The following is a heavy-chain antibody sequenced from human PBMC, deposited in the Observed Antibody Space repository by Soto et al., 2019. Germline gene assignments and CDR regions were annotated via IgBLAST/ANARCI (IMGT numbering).Heavy chain of an antibody. J-gene: IGHJ4*02. Sequence: SETLSLTCAVSGGSISSGGYSWSWIRQPPGKGLEWIGYIYYSGSTYYNPSLKSRVTISVDRSKNQFSLKLSSVTAVDTAVYYCARGQLLPDDWGQGTLVTVSS. D-gene: IGHD2-15*01. V-gene: IGHV4-30-2*01. CDR2: IYYSGST. CDR1: GGSISSGGYS. CDR3: ARGQLLPDD.